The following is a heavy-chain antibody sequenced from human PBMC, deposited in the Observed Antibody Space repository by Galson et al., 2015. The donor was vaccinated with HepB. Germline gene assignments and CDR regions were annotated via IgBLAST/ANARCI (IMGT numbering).Heavy chain of an antibody. J-gene: IGHJ5*02. CDR2: ISDSGGST. V-gene: IGHV3-23*01. CDR3: AKYLVRGVSNWFDP. Sequence: SLRLSCAASGFTFRNYSMSWVRQAPGKGLEWVSAISDSGGSTYYAGSVKGRFTISRDNSKNTLYLQMNRLRAEDTAVYYCAKYLVRGVSNWFDPWGQGTLVTVSS. D-gene: IGHD3-10*01. CDR1: GFTFRNYS.